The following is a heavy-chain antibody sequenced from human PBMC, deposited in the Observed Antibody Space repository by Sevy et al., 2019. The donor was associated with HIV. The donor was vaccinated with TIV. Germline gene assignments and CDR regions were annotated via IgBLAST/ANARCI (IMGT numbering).Heavy chain of an antibody. J-gene: IGHJ4*02. CDR1: GGTFSSYA. Sequence: ASVKVSCKASGGTFSSYAISWVRQAPGQGLEWMGGIIPIFGTANYAQKFQGRVTITADKSTSTAYMELSSLRSEDTAVYYCASGGSYNYDSGGRLDYCGQGTLVTVSS. D-gene: IGHD3-22*01. CDR3: ASGGSYNYDSGGRLDY. CDR2: IIPIFGTA. V-gene: IGHV1-69*06.